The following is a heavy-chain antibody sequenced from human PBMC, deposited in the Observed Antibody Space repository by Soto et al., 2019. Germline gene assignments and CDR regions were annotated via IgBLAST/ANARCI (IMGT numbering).Heavy chain of an antibody. D-gene: IGHD1-26*01. CDR3: AIHRRERSTCFDY. V-gene: IGHV4-59*08. CDR1: GAFISSFY. Sequence: SETLSLTCSVSGAFISSFYWSGIRQPPGKGLEWIGSFYYSGSTNYNPSPKSRVTISVDTSENQFSLKLRSVTAADTAVYYCAIHRRERSTCFDYSGQGALVTVS. CDR2: FYYSGST. J-gene: IGHJ4*02.